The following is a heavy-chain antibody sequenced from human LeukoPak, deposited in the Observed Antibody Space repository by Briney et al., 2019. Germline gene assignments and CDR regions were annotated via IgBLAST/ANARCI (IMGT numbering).Heavy chain of an antibody. Sequence: GGSLRLSCAASGFTFNNHAMSWVRQAPGKGLEWVSAISGSGDTTYYAASVKGRFTVSRDISNNTLYLQMNSLRAEDTALYYCAKRAYCTTTTCYGFDYWGQGTQATVSS. CDR1: GFTFNNHA. D-gene: IGHD2-2*01. CDR3: AKRAYCTTTTCYGFDY. J-gene: IGHJ4*02. CDR2: ISGSGDTT. V-gene: IGHV3-23*01.